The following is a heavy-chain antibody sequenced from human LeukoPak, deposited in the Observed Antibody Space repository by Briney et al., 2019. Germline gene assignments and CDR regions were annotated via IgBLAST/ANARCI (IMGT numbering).Heavy chain of an antibody. V-gene: IGHV4-4*07. D-gene: IGHD6-13*01. Sequence: SETLSLTCRVSGGSISFFYWSWIRQPAGKGLEWIRRIYTSGSTNYNPSIKSRVTMSVDASTNQFSLKLSSVTAADTAVYFCARVRGSSWLGECYYHYMDVWGKGTTVTISS. CDR2: IYTSGST. CDR3: ARVRGSSWLGECYYHYMDV. J-gene: IGHJ6*03. CDR1: GGSISFFY.